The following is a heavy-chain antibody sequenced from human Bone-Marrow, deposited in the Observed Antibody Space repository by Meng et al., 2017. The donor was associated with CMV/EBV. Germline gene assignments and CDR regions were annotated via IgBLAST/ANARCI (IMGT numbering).Heavy chain of an antibody. D-gene: IGHD2-2*01. J-gene: IGHJ4*02. V-gene: IGHV4-34*01. Sequence: ESLKISCAAPGFTFSSYAMSWVRQAPGKGLEWIGEIDHSGSTNYHPSLKSRVTISVDTSKNQFSLKLSSVTAADTAVYYCARNGPTYCSSTSCSLDPFDYWGQGTLVTVSS. CDR3: ARNGPTYCSSTSCSLDPFDY. CDR2: IDHSGST. CDR1: GFTFSSYA.